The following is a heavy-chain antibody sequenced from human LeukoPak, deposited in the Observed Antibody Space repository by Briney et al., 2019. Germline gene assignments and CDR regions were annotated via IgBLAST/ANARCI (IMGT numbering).Heavy chain of an antibody. D-gene: IGHD6-6*01. J-gene: IGHJ3*02. CDR2: IYTSGST. CDR3: ARLYSSSSSAFDI. Sequence: SETLSLTCTVSGGSISSYYWSWIRQPPGKGLEWIGYIYTSGSTNYNPSLKSRVTISVDTSKNQFSLKLSSVTAADTAVYCCARLYSSSSSAFDIWGQGTMVTVSS. V-gene: IGHV4-4*09. CDR1: GGSISSYY.